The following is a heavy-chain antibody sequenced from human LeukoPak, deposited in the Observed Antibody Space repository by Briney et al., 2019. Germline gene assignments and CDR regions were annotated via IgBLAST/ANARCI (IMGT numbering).Heavy chain of an antibody. CDR3: ARAHPENEADY. Sequence: ASVKVSCKTSGYTFTDYYIHWARQATGQGLEWMGWMNPNSGNTGYAQKFQGRVTMTRNTSISTAYMELSSLRSEDTAVYYCARAHPENEADYWGQGTLVTVSS. V-gene: IGHV1-8*02. CDR1: GYTFTDYY. CDR2: MNPNSGNT. J-gene: IGHJ4*02.